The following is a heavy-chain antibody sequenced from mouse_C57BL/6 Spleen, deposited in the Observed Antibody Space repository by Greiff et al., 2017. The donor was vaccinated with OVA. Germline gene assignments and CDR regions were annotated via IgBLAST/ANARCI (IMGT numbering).Heavy chain of an antibody. CDR1: GYTFTDYE. V-gene: IGHV1-15*01. CDR2: IDPETGGT. D-gene: IGHD4-1*01. J-gene: IGHJ2*01. Sequence: VKVVESGAELVRPGASVTLSCKASGYTFTDYEMHWVKQTPVHGLEWIGAIDPETGGTAYNQKFKGKAILTADKSSSTAYMELRSLTSEDSAVYYCTRSLVDYWGQGTTLTVSS. CDR3: TRSLVDY.